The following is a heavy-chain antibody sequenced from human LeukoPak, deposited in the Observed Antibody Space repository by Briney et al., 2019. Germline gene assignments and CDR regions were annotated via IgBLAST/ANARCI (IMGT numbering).Heavy chain of an antibody. V-gene: IGHV3-15*01. CDR2: IKSKTDGGTT. CDR1: GFTFSNAW. D-gene: IGHD3-16*01. J-gene: IGHJ5*02. Sequence: GGSLRLSCAASGFTFSNAWMSWVRQAPGKGLEWVGRIKSKTDGGTTDYAAPVKGRFTISRDNSKNTLYLQMNSLRPDDTAVYYCAKDGGEHWFDPWGQGTLVTVSS. CDR3: AKDGGEHWFDP.